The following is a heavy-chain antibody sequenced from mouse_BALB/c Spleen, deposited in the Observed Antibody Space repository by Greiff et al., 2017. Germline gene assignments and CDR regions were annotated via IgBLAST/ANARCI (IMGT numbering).Heavy chain of an antibody. CDR2: ISSGSSTI. D-gene: IGHD1-1*01. V-gene: IGHV5-17*02. CDR3: ARADYYGSSSLAY. CDR1: GFTFSSFG. J-gene: IGHJ3*01. Sequence: EVHLVESGGGLVQPGGSRKLSCAASGFTFSSFGMHWVRQAPEKGLEWVAYISSGSSTIYYADTVKGRFTISRDNPKNTLFLQMTSLRSEDTAMYYCARADYYGSSSLAYWGQGTLVTVSA.